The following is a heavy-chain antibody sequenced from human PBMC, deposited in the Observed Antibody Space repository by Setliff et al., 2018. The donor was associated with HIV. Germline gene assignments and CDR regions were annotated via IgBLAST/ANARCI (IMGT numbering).Heavy chain of an antibody. J-gene: IGHJ4*02. V-gene: IGHV3-48*04. CDR2: ISSSGSTI. CDR1: GFTFSSYS. CDR3: AKDRSGSYSFARD. Sequence: GSLRLSCAASGFTFSSYSMNWVRQAPGKGLEWLSYISSSGSTIYYADSVKGRFTVSRDNAKNSLYLQMNSLRAEDTAVYYCAKDRSGSYSFARDWGQGTLVTVSS. D-gene: IGHD1-26*01.